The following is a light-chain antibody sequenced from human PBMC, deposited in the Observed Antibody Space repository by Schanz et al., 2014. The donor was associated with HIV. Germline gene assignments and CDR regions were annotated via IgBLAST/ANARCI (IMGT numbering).Light chain of an antibody. CDR3: AAWDDSLNGRV. V-gene: IGLV1-51*01. J-gene: IGLJ3*02. CDR1: SSNVGNNY. Sequence: QSVLTQPPSVSAAPGQKVTISCSGSSSNVGNNYVSWYQQLPGTAPKLLIFDNNKRPSGVSDRFSGSKSGTSASLAISGLQSEDEADYYCAAWDDSLNGRVFGGGTKLTVL. CDR2: DNN.